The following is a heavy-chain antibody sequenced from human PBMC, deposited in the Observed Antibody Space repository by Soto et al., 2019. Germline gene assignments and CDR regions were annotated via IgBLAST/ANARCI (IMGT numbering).Heavy chain of an antibody. CDR2: ISTNGGST. D-gene: IGHD3-22*01. V-gene: IGHV3-64D*06. CDR3: VKGEYYYASSGYYPFDY. CDR1: GFTFSSYA. J-gene: IGHJ4*02. Sequence: GGSLRLSCSASGFTFSSYAMHWVRQAPGKGLEYVSSISTNGGSTHYADSVKGRFTISRDNSKNTQYLQMSSLRADDTAVDYCVKGEYYYASSGYYPFDYWGQGT.